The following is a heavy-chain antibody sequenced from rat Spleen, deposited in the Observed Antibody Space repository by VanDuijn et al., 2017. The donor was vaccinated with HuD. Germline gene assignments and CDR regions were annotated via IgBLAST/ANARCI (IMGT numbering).Heavy chain of an antibody. J-gene: IGHJ2*01. CDR1: GFTFSNYG. CDR3: SPLPGRNLAY. V-gene: IGHV5-19*01. D-gene: IGHD1-4*01. Sequence: EVQLVESDGGLVQPGRSLKLSCAASGFTFSNYGMHWIRQAPTKGLEWVASITNTGDSTYYLDSVKGRFTISRNNAKSTLYLQMSSLRSEDTATYYCSPLPGRNLAYWGQGVVVTVSS. CDR2: ITNTGDST.